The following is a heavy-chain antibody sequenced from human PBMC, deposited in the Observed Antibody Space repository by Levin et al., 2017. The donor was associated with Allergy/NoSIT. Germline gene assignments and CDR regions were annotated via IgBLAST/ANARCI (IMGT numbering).Heavy chain of an antibody. Sequence: ASVKVSCKASGYTFTSYGITWVRQAPGQGLEWLGWISTYNVHTNYTQKLQGRVTMTTDTSTSTAYLELRSLRSDDTAVYYCARDRNSGSYPDYWGQGTLVTVSS. CDR2: ISTYNVHT. CDR3: ARDRNSGSYPDY. CDR1: GYTFTSYG. D-gene: IGHD1-26*01. J-gene: IGHJ4*02. V-gene: IGHV1-18*01.